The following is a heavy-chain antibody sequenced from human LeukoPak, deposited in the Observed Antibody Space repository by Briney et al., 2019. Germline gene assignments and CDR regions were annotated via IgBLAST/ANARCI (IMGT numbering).Heavy chain of an antibody. CDR2: IRSKTKSAET. CDR3: TSPAHDFDIWSGYYSL. D-gene: IGHD3-3*01. V-gene: IGHV3-73*01. Sequence: GGSLRLSCSVSGFTFSDSAIHWVRHAAGKGLERVGRIRSKTKSAETAYAASVKGRFTISRDDSKDTAYLQMNSLKPEDTAVYYCTSPAHDFDIWSGYYSLWGHGTQVTVSS. J-gene: IGHJ4*01. CDR1: GFTFSDSA.